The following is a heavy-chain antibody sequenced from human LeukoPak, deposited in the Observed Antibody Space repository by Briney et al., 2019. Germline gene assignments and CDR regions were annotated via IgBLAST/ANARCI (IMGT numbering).Heavy chain of an antibody. CDR2: IRSKANSYTT. J-gene: IGHJ4*02. Sequence: QPGGSLKLSCAASGFTFSGSAMHWVRQASGKGLEWVGRIRSKANSYTTTYAASVKGRFTISRDDSKNTAYLQMNSLKTEDTAVYYCTRHPLWFGEPTSDHWGQGTLVTVSS. CDR3: TRHPLWFGEPTSDH. D-gene: IGHD3-10*01. CDR1: GFTFSGSA. V-gene: IGHV3-73*01.